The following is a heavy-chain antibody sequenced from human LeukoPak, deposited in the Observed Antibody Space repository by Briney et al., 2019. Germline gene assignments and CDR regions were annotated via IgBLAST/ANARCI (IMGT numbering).Heavy chain of an antibody. Sequence: SETLSLTCAVYGGSFSGYYWGWTRQPPGKGLEWIGEINHSGSTNYNPSLKSRVTISVDTSKNQFSLKLSSVTAADTAVYYCARDSGLIRNSGYDSWGQGTLVTVSS. J-gene: IGHJ4*02. CDR2: INHSGST. V-gene: IGHV4-34*01. D-gene: IGHD5-12*01. CDR1: GGSFSGYY. CDR3: ARDSGLIRNSGYDS.